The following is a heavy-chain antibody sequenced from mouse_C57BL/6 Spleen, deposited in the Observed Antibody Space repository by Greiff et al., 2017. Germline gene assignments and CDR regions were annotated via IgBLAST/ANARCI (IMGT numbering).Heavy chain of an antibody. V-gene: IGHV5-17*01. J-gene: IGHJ4*01. D-gene: IGHD2-4*01. CDR2: ISSGSSTI. Sequence: EVKLVESGGGLVKPGGSLKLSCPASGFTFSDYGMHWVRQAPEKGLEWVAYISSGSSTIYYADTVKGRFTISRDNAKNTLFLQMTSLRSEDTAMYYCARTGYDYDVGAMDYWGQGTSVTVSS. CDR1: GFTFSDYG. CDR3: ARTGYDYDVGAMDY.